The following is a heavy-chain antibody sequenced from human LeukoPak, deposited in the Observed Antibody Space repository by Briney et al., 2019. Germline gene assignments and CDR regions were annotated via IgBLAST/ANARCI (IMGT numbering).Heavy chain of an antibody. CDR3: ARRNYGTSRRWVDP. D-gene: IGHD3-16*01. CDR1: GYTFTSYD. V-gene: IGHV1-8*01. J-gene: IGHJ5*02. Sequence: ASVKVSCTASGYTFTSYDINWVRQATGQGLEWMGWMNPNSGNTGYSQKFQGRVTMTRNTSISTAYMELSSLRSEDTAVYYCARRNYGTSRRWVDPWGQGTLVTVSS. CDR2: MNPNSGNT.